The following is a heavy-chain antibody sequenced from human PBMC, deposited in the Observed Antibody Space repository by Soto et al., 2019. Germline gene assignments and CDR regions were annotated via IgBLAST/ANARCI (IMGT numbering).Heavy chain of an antibody. D-gene: IGHD2-21*02. V-gene: IGHV4-30-4*01. Sequence: PSETLCLSCTVSGGSISSGGYYWSWIRQPPGKGLEWIGYIYYSGSTYYNPSLKSRVTISVDTSKNQFSLKLSSVTTADTAVYYCAREGSVTAIRNFDYWGQGTLVTVSS. CDR1: GGSISSGGYY. J-gene: IGHJ4*02. CDR3: AREGSVTAIRNFDY. CDR2: IYYSGST.